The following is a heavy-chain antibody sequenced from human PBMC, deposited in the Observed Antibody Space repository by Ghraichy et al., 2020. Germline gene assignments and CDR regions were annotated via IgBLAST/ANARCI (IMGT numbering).Heavy chain of an antibody. D-gene: IGHD2-21*02. CDR3: ASPRTADSDSFDF. V-gene: IGHV5-51*01. CDR2: IYPDDSDT. CDR1: GYIFPTYW. J-gene: IGHJ3*01. Sequence: GESLNISCKSYGYIFPTYWIAWVRQMPGKGLEWMGIIYPDDSDTRYSPSFQGQVTISADKSISTATAYLQWSSLKASDTAMYYCASPRTADSDSFDFWGQGTMLTVSS.